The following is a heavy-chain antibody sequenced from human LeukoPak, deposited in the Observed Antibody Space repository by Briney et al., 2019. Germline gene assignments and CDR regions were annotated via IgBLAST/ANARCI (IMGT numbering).Heavy chain of an antibody. V-gene: IGHV7-4-1*02. D-gene: IGHD6-13*01. Sequence: ASVKVSCKASGYTFTNYYITWVRQAPGQGLEWMGWINTNTGNPTYAQGFTGRFVFSLDTSVSTAYLQISSLKAEDTAVYYCARVRGEIAAAGTRSRFDPWGQGTLVTVSS. CDR1: GYTFTNYY. J-gene: IGHJ5*02. CDR2: INTNTGNP. CDR3: ARVRGEIAAAGTRSRFDP.